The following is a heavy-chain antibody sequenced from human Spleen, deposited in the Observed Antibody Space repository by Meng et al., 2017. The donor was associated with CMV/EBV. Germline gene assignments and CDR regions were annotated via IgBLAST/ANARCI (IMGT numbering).Heavy chain of an antibody. CDR1: GGSVSSGSYY. CDR2: IYYSGST. CDR3: ARGVDYYYGMDV. J-gene: IGHJ6*02. V-gene: IGHV4-61*01. D-gene: IGHD3-10*01. Sequence: SETLSLTCTVSGGSVSSGSYYWSWIRQPPGKGLEWIGYIYYSGSTNYNPSLKSRVTISVDTSKNQFSLKLSSVTAADTAVYFCARGVDYYYGMDVGGQGTTVTVSS.